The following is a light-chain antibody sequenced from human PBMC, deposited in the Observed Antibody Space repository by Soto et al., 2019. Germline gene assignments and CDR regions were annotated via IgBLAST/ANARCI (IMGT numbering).Light chain of an antibody. Sequence: DIQMTQSPSTLSASVGDRVTITCRASQSISSGLAWYQQKPGKAPKLLIYKASSLESGVPSGFSGSGSGTEFTLTISSLQPDDFATYYCQQYNSYPWTFGPGTTVEIK. J-gene: IGKJ1*01. CDR1: QSISSG. V-gene: IGKV1-5*03. CDR3: QQYNSYPWT. CDR2: KAS.